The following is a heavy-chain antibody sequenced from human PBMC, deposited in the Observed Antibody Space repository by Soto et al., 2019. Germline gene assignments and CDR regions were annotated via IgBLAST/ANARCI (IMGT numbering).Heavy chain of an antibody. D-gene: IGHD3-10*01. Sequence: PSETLSLTCTVSGGSISSSSYYWGWIRQPPGKGLEWIGSIYYSGSTYYNPSLKSRVTISVDTSKNQFSLKLSSVTAADTAVYYCARLFWFISGALNYAFDIWGQGTMVTVSS. CDR2: IYYSGST. CDR1: GGSISSSSYY. V-gene: IGHV4-39*01. CDR3: ARLFWFISGALNYAFDI. J-gene: IGHJ3*02.